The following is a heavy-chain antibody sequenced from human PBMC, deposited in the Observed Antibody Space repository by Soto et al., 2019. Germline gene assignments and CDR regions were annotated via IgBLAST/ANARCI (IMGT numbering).Heavy chain of an antibody. CDR2: INPNSGGA. CDR3: AGDLYNWNDIALDF. V-gene: IGHV1-2*02. CDR1: GYTFTGYY. Sequence: QVQLVQSGAEVKKPGASVKVSCKTSGYTFTGYYMHWVRQATGQGLVWMGWINPNSGGANYDQEFQGRFTKTKYTFIRTASMELSRLRSDYTAVEYFAGDLYNWNDIALDFWGQVPLVTVSA. D-gene: IGHD1-20*01. J-gene: IGHJ4*02.